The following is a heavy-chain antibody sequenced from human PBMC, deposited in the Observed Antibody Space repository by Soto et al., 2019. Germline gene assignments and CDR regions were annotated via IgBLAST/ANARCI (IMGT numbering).Heavy chain of an antibody. Sequence: ASVKVSCKASGYTFTSYAMHWVRQAPGQRLEWMGWINAGNGNTKYSQKFQGRVTITRDTSASTAYMELSSLRSEDTAVYYCARDGAAAGPHYYYYYTDVWGKGTTVTVSS. CDR2: INAGNGNT. D-gene: IGHD6-13*01. V-gene: IGHV1-3*01. J-gene: IGHJ6*03. CDR3: ARDGAAAGPHYYYYYTDV. CDR1: GYTFTSYA.